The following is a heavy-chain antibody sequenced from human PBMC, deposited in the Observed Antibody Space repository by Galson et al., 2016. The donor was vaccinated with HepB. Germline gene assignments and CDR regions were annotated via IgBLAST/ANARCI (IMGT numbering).Heavy chain of an antibody. CDR1: GFTFSNHG. CDR2: IWADGGNK. J-gene: IGHJ4*02. Sequence: SLRLSCAASGFTFSNHGMHWVRQAPGKGLECVAVIWADGGNKYYVDSVKGRFTISRDNSKNTVYLQMNSLRADDTAMYYCAGDMYTGSYIIDYWGQGTLVAVSA. CDR3: AGDMYTGSYIIDY. V-gene: IGHV3-33*01. D-gene: IGHD1-26*01.